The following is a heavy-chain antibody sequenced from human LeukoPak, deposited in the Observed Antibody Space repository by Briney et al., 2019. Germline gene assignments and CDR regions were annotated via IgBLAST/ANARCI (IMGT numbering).Heavy chain of an antibody. J-gene: IGHJ4*02. CDR2: ISSSSTI. Sequence: GGSLRLSCAASGFTFSSYSMNWVRQAPGKGLEWVSYISSSSTIYYADSVKGRFTISRDIAKNSLYLQMNSLRAEDTAVYYCARAIRFTAAAGDYWGQGTLVTVSS. D-gene: IGHD6-13*01. V-gene: IGHV3-48*01. CDR1: GFTFSSYS. CDR3: ARAIRFTAAAGDY.